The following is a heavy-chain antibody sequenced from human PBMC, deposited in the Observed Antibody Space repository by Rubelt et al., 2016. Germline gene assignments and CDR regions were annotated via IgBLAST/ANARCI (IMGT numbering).Heavy chain of an antibody. D-gene: IGHD3-22*01. V-gene: IGHV4-31*03. Sequence: TLSLTCTVPGGSISSGGYYWSWIRQHPGKGLEWIGYIYYSGSTYYNPSLKSRVTISVDTSKNQFSLKLSSVTAADTAVYYCARADYYDSSGYHNWFDPWGQGTLVTVSS. CDR1: GGSISSGGYY. CDR2: IYYSGST. J-gene: IGHJ5*02. CDR3: ARADYYDSSGYHNWFDP.